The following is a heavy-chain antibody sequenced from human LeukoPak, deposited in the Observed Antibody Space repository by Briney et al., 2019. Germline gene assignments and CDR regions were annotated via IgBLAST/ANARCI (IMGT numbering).Heavy chain of an antibody. Sequence: ASVKVSCKAPGYTFTSYAMHWVRQAPGQRLEWMGWINAGNGNTKYSQKFQGRVTITRDTSASTAYMELSSLRSEDTAVYYCARVSAGVYYFDYWGQGTLVTVSS. CDR2: INAGNGNT. D-gene: IGHD3-10*01. CDR1: GYTFTSYA. CDR3: ARVSAGVYYFDY. J-gene: IGHJ4*02. V-gene: IGHV1-3*01.